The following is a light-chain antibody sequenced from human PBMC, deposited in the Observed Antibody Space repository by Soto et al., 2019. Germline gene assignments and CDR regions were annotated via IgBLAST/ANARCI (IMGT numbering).Light chain of an antibody. CDR2: GAS. CDR3: QQYKNWPLT. J-gene: IGKJ4*01. Sequence: EIVMTQSPATLSVSPGERATLFCKASQSVSDNLAWYQQKPGQAPSLLIYGASIRATGTPARFSGVGSGTEFTLTISSLQSEDFAVYYCQQYKNWPLTFGGGTKVEIK. V-gene: IGKV3D-15*01. CDR1: QSVSDN.